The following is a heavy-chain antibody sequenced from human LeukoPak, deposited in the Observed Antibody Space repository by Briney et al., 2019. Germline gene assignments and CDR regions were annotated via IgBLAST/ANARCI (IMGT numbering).Heavy chain of an antibody. J-gene: IGHJ3*02. D-gene: IGHD2-21*01. CDR2: IYYSGST. Sequence: PSETLSLTCTVSGGSISSGGYYWSWIRQHPGKGLEWIGYIYYSGSTYYNPSLKSRVTISVDTSKNQFSLKLSSVTAADTAVYYCARDIRHINAFDIWGQGTMVTVSS. CDR1: GGSISSGGYY. V-gene: IGHV4-31*03. CDR3: ARDIRHINAFDI.